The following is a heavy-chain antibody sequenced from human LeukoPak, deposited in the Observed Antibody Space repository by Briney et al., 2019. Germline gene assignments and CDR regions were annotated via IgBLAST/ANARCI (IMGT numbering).Heavy chain of an antibody. CDR3: ARVTGSIDY. V-gene: IGHV1-8*01. CDR1: GYTFTSYD. CDR2: TNPKSGNT. Sequence: GASVKVSCRASGYTFTSYDINWVRQATGQGLEWMGWTNPKSGNTGYAQKFQGRVTMTRDTTISTAYMELSSLRSEDTAVYYCARVTGSIDYWGQGTLATVSS. D-gene: IGHD1-26*01. J-gene: IGHJ4*02.